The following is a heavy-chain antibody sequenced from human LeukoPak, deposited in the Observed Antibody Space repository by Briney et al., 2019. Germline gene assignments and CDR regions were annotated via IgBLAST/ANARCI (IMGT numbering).Heavy chain of an antibody. CDR2: ISGRGANT. D-gene: IGHD2-2*01. Sequence: GGSLRLSCAASGFTLTSFFLTWVRQTPGKGLEWVSGISGRGANTFYADPVKARFTISRDTSKNTLDLQMNSLRVEDTAVYYCAKGYCSSSSCALDYWGQGTLVTVSS. J-gene: IGHJ4*02. CDR1: GFTLTSFF. V-gene: IGHV3-23*01. CDR3: AKGYCSSSSCALDY.